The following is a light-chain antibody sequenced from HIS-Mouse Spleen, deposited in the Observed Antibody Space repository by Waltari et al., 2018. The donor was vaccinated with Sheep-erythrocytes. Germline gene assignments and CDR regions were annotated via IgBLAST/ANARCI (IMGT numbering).Light chain of an antibody. V-gene: IGKV1-6*01. Sequence: AIQMTQSPSSLSAPVAARVTITCRASQGIRNDLGWYQQKPGKAPKLLIYAASSLQSGVPSRFSGSGSGTDFTLTISSLQPEDFATYYCLQDYNYPYTFGQGTKLEIK. CDR2: AAS. CDR1: QGIRND. J-gene: IGKJ2*01. CDR3: LQDYNYPYT.